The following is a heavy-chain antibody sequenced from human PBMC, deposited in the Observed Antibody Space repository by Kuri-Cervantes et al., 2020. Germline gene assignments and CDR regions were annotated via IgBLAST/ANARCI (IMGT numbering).Heavy chain of an antibody. CDR3: ASPSSDGDYYYYYGMDV. Sequence: GGSLRLSCAASGFTFSDHYMDWVRQAPGKGLEWVSSISSSSSYIYYADSVKGRFTISRDNSKNSLYLQMNSLRAEDTAVYYCASPSSDGDYYYYYGMDVWGQGTTVTVSS. CDR1: GFTFSDHY. CDR2: ISSSSSYI. D-gene: IGHD4-17*01. J-gene: IGHJ6*02. V-gene: IGHV3-21*01.